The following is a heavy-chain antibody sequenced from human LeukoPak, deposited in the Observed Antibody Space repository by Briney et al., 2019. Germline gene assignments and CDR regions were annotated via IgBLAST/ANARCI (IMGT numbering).Heavy chain of an antibody. CDR3: ARDHNSYGFYYFDY. J-gene: IGHJ4*02. CDR1: GGTFSSYA. D-gene: IGHD5-18*01. CDR2: IIPIFGTA. V-gene: IGHV1-69*13. Sequence: SVKVSCKASGGTFSSYAISWVRQAPGQGLEWMGGIIPIFGTANYAQKFQGRVTITADESTSTAYMELSSLRSEDTAAYYCARDHNSYGFYYFDYWGQGTLVTVSS.